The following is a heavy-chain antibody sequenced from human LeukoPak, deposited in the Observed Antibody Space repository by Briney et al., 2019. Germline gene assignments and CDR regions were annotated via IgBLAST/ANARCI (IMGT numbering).Heavy chain of an antibody. Sequence: PGGSLRLSCEASGFTFSSYGMHWVRQAPGKGLEWVAVISYDGSNKYYAESVKGRFTISRDNSKNTLYLQMNSLRAEDTAVYHCAKDFGSIVGPIILGYYFDYWGQGTLVTVSS. CDR3: AKDFGSIVGPIILGYYFDY. J-gene: IGHJ4*02. D-gene: IGHD1-26*01. CDR2: ISYDGSNK. V-gene: IGHV3-30*18. CDR1: GFTFSSYG.